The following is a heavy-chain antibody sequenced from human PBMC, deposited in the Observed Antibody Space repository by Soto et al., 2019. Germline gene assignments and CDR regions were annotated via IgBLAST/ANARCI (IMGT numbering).Heavy chain of an antibody. Sequence: QVQLQESGPGLVKPSQTLSLTCTVSGGSIRSGGYYWSWIRQHPGKGLEWIGYIYYSGSTYYNPSLKSRVTISVDTSKNQFALKLSSGTAADTAVYYCARDRGWARGAAKDVWGQGTTVTVSS. CDR2: IYYSGST. J-gene: IGHJ6*02. CDR3: ARDRGWARGAAKDV. V-gene: IGHV4-31*03. D-gene: IGHD3-10*01. CDR1: GGSIRSGGYY.